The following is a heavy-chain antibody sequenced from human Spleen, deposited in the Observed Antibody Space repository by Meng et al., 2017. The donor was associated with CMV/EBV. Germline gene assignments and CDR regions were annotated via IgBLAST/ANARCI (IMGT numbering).Heavy chain of an antibody. CDR1: GFIFNNYA. CDR3: AKDRSCRSASCSFDY. Sequence: GESLKISCAASGFIFNNYAMSWVRRAPGKGLEWVSGIGDSGGSTYYADSVKGRFTISRDNFKNALYLQISSLRAEDTAVYYCAKDRSCRSASCSFDYWGQGTVVTVSS. V-gene: IGHV3-23*01. D-gene: IGHD2-2*01. CDR2: IGDSGGST. J-gene: IGHJ4*02.